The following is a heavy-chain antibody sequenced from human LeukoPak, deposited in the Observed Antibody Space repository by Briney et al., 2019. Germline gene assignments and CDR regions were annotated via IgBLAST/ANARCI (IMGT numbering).Heavy chain of an antibody. CDR3: ARLRDGYHYFDY. V-gene: IGHV4-30-2*01. D-gene: IGHD5-24*01. J-gene: IGHJ4*02. CDR1: GVSISSGGYS. Sequence: PSQTLSLTCAVSGVSISSGGYSWSWIRQPPGKGLEWIGYIYHSGSTNYNPSLKSRVTISVDTSKNQFSLKLSSVTAADTAVYYCARLRDGYHYFDYWGQGTLVTVSS. CDR2: IYHSGST.